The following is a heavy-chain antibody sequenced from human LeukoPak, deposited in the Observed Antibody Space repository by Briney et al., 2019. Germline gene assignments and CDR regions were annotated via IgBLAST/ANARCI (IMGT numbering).Heavy chain of an antibody. D-gene: IGHD2-21*02. J-gene: IGHJ6*02. V-gene: IGHV4-4*07. CDR3: VRERDWDVRGMDV. CDR1: GGSISSYH. Sequence: SETLSLTCTVSGGSISSYHWSWIRQSAGKGLEWIGRIYPSGSTNYNPSLESRVTMSIDTSRNQFSLKLISVTAADTAVYYCVRERDWDVRGMDVWGRGTTVTVSS. CDR2: IYPSGST.